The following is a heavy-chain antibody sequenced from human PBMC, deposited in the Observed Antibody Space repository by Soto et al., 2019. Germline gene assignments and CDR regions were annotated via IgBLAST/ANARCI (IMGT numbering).Heavy chain of an antibody. D-gene: IGHD6-6*01. Sequence: SETLSLTCAVSSGSISSSNWWSWVRQPPGKGLEWIGEIYHSGSTNYNPSLKSRVTISVDKSKNQFSLKLSSVTAADTAVYYCARGTAARGVLYFDYWGQGTLVTVSS. CDR1: SGSISSSNW. J-gene: IGHJ4*02. CDR3: ARGTAARGVLYFDY. CDR2: IYHSGST. V-gene: IGHV4-4*02.